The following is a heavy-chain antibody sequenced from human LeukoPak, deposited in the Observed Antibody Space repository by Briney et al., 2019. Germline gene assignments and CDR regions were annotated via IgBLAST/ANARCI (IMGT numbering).Heavy chain of an antibody. CDR1: GYTFTGYY. CDR3: ARDRAGEAGRYFDTTFDP. V-gene: IGHV7-4-1*02. Sequence: ASVKVSCKASGYTFTGYYMHWVRQAPGQGLEWMGWINTNTGNPTYAQGFTGRFVFSLDTSVSTAYLQISSLKAEDTAVYYCARDRAGEAGRYFDTTFDPWGRGTLVTVSS. D-gene: IGHD3-9*01. J-gene: IGHJ5*02. CDR2: INTNTGNP.